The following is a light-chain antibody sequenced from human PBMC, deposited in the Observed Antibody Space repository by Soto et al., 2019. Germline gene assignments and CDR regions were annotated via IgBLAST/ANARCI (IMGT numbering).Light chain of an antibody. Sequence: QSALTQPASVSGSPGQSITISCTGTNSDVGGYNYVSWYQQHPGKAPELMIYEVSHRPSGVSNRFSGSKSDNTASLTISGLQAEDEADYYCSSYTSSSTVVFGTGTKVTVL. CDR3: SSYTSSSTVV. V-gene: IGLV2-14*01. CDR1: NSDVGGYNY. J-gene: IGLJ1*01. CDR2: EVS.